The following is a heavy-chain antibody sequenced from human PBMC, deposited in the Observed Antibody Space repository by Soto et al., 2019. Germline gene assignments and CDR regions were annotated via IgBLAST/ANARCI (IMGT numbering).Heavy chain of an antibody. J-gene: IGHJ4*02. CDR1: EYTFTSYD. CDR3: ARNLYNTGSFDH. Sequence: QVQLVQSGAEVKKPGASVKVSCKASEYTFTSYDINWVRQAPGQGLEWVGWMTPNSGDTGYAQTFQGRVTLTRDTSRSTAYMELSSLTSEDTAVYYCARNLYNTGSFDHWGQGTLVTVSS. CDR2: MTPNSGDT. V-gene: IGHV1-8*02. D-gene: IGHD1-20*01.